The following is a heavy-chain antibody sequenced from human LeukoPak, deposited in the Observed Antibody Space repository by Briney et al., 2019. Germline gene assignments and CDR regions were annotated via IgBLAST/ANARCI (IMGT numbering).Heavy chain of an antibody. Sequence: GGSLRLSCGASGFTFSSYGMHWVRQAPGKGLEWVAVISYNGSNKYYADSVKGRFTISRDNSKNTLYLQMNSLRAEDTAVYYCAKDGYDAFDYWGQGTLVTVSS. J-gene: IGHJ4*02. CDR1: GFTFSSYG. CDR2: ISYNGSNK. CDR3: AKDGYDAFDY. D-gene: IGHD1-1*01. V-gene: IGHV3-30*18.